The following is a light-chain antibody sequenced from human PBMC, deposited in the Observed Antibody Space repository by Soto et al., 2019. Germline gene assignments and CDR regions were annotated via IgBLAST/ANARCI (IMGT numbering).Light chain of an antibody. Sequence: EIVMTQSPATLSVSPGERATLSCRASQSVSTNLAWFQQKPGQAPRLLIFGASTRATGIPTRFNGSGSGTEFTLTISSLQSEDFALYYCQQYNDWPPITFGQGTRLEIK. CDR3: QQYNDWPPIT. CDR1: QSVSTN. J-gene: IGKJ5*01. V-gene: IGKV3-15*01. CDR2: GAS.